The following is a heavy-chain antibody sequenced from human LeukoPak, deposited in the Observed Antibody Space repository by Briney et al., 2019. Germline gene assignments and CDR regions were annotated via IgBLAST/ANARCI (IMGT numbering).Heavy chain of an antibody. V-gene: IGHV3-30*02. CDR3: AKDSVDLIRFLEWLQPGNYFDY. CDR1: GFTFSSYG. Sequence: PGGSLRLSCAASGFTFSSYGMHWVRQAPGKGLEWVAFIRYDGSNKYYADSVKGRFTISRDNSKNTLYLQMNSLRAEDTAVYYCAKDSVDLIRFLEWLQPGNYFDYWGQGTLVTVSS. J-gene: IGHJ4*02. D-gene: IGHD3-3*01. CDR2: IRYDGSNK.